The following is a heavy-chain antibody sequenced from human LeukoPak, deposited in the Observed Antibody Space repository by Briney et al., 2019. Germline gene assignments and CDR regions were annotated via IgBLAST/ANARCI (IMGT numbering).Heavy chain of an antibody. D-gene: IGHD4-17*01. CDR2: IIPIFGTA. V-gene: IGHV1-69*05. J-gene: IGHJ6*02. Sequence: SVKVSCKASGGTFSSYAISWVRQAPGQGLEWMGGIIPIFGTANYVQKFQGRVTITRDTSASTAYMELSSLRSEDTAVYYCARVEYGDYYYYYGMDVWGQGTTVTVSS. CDR1: GGTFSSYA. CDR3: ARVEYGDYYYYYGMDV.